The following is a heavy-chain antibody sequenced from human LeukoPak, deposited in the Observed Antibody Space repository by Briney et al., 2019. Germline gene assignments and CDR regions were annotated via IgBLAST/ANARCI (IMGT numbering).Heavy chain of an antibody. D-gene: IGHD3-3*01. J-gene: IGHJ4*02. CDR2: FTSSGSTI. CDR1: GFTFSDYY. CDR3: ARDPYDFWSGNPLYYFDY. Sequence: PGGSLRLSCAASGFTFSDYYMSWIRQAPGKELEWVSYFTSSGSTIYYVDSVKGRFTISRDNAKNSLYLQMNSLRAEDTAVYYCARDPYDFWSGNPLYYFDYWGQGTLVTVSS. V-gene: IGHV3-11*04.